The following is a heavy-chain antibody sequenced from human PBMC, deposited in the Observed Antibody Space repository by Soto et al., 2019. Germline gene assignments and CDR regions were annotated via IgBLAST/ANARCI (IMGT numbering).Heavy chain of an antibody. CDR1: SGSISSSNW. J-gene: IGHJ6*03. V-gene: IGHV4-4*02. Sequence: SETLSLTCAVSSGSISSSNWWSWVRQPPGKGLEWIGEIYHSGSTNYNPSLKSRVTISVDKSKNQFSLKLSSVTAADTAVYYCARTAVRDPPLYYYMDVWGKGTTVTVS. D-gene: IGHD3-10*01. CDR3: ARTAVRDPPLYYYMDV. CDR2: IYHSGST.